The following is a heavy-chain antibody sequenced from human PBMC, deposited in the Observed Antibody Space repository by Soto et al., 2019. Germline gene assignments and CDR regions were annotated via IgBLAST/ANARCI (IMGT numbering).Heavy chain of an antibody. CDR2: ISSSSSYI. J-gene: IGHJ4*02. D-gene: IGHD3-22*01. V-gene: IGHV3-21*01. CDR1: GFTFSSYS. CDR3: ARDRAWYYYDSSGYSPPDY. Sequence: GGSLRLSCAASGFTFSSYSMNWVRQAPGEGLEWVSSISSSSSYIYYADSVKGRFTISRDNAKNSLYLQMNSLRAEDTAVYYCARDRAWYYYDSSGYSPPDYWGQGTLVTVSS.